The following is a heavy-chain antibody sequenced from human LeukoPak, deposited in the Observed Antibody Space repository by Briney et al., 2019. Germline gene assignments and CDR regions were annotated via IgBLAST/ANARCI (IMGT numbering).Heavy chain of an antibody. D-gene: IGHD5-12*01. CDR2: MNPNSGNT. V-gene: IGHV1-8*03. Sequence: ASVKVSCKASGYTFTSYDINWVRQAPGQGLEWMGWMNPNSGNTGYAQKFQGRVTITRNTSISTAYMGLSSLRSEDTAVYYCARGVATSGAFDIWGQGTMVTVSS. CDR1: GYTFTSYD. CDR3: ARGVATSGAFDI. J-gene: IGHJ3*02.